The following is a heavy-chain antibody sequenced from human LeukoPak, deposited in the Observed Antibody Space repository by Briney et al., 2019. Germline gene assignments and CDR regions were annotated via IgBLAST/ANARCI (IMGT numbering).Heavy chain of an antibody. V-gene: IGHV3-53*01. CDR3: ARDDVAVVGVDY. D-gene: IGHD6-13*01. CDR2: IYSGGST. Sequence: PGGSLRLSCAASGFTVSSNYMSWVRQAPGKGLEWVSVIYSGGSTYYAGSVKGRFTISRDNSKNTLYLQMNSLRAEDTAIYYCARDDVAVVGVDYWGQGILVTVSS. J-gene: IGHJ4*02. CDR1: GFTVSSNY.